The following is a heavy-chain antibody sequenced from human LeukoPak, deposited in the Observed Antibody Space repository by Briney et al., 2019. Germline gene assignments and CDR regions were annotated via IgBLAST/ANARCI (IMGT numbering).Heavy chain of an antibody. Sequence: GGSLRLSCAASGFTFSTYSMNWVRQAPGKGLEWVSSISSSSSYIYYADSVKGRFTISRDNAKNSLYLQMNSLRAEDTAVYYCARHSDYDILTGPNDYWGQGTLVTVSS. CDR2: ISSSSSYI. D-gene: IGHD3-9*01. J-gene: IGHJ4*02. V-gene: IGHV3-21*01. CDR3: ARHSDYDILTGPNDY. CDR1: GFTFSTYS.